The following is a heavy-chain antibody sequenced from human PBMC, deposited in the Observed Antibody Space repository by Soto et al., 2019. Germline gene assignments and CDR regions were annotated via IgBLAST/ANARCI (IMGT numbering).Heavy chain of an antibody. CDR1: GYTFTSYG. CDR2: ISAYNGNT. V-gene: IGHV1-18*01. D-gene: IGHD6-13*01. Sequence: QVQLVQSGAEVKKPGASVKVSCKASGYTFTSYGISWVRQAPGQGLEWMGWISAYNGNTNYAQKFQGRVTMTRNTSISTDYMELSSLRSEDTAVYYCAVFGSSGAYWGQGTLVTVSS. J-gene: IGHJ4*02. CDR3: AVFGSSGAY.